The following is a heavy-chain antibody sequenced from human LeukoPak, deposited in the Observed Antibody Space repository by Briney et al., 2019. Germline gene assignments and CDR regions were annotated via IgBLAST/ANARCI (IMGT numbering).Heavy chain of an antibody. CDR2: ISGSGGST. V-gene: IGHV3-23*01. J-gene: IGHJ4*02. D-gene: IGHD3-22*01. CDR3: AKDPNYYDSSSGDY. Sequence: GGSLRLSRAASGFTFSSYAMSWVRQAPGKGLEWVSAISGSGGSTYYADSVKGRFTISRDNSKNTLYLQMNSLRAEDTAVYYCAKDPNYYDSSSGDYWGQGTLVTVSS. CDR1: GFTFSSYA.